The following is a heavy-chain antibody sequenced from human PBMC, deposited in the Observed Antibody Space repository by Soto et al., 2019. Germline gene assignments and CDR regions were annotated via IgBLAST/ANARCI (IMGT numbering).Heavy chain of an antibody. V-gene: IGHV3-21*01. CDR1: GFTFSSYS. Sequence: GGSLRLSCAASGFTFSSYSMNWVRQAPGKGLEWVSSISSSSSYIYYADSVKGRFTISRDNAKNSLYLQMNSLRAEDTAVYYCARDISDFWSGYYGNWFDPWGQGTLVTVS. D-gene: IGHD3-3*01. CDR2: ISSSSSYI. CDR3: ARDISDFWSGYYGNWFDP. J-gene: IGHJ5*02.